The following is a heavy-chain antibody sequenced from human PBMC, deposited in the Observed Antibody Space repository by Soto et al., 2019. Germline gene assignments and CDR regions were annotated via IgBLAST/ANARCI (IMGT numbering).Heavy chain of an antibody. D-gene: IGHD3-22*01. J-gene: IGHJ4*02. V-gene: IGHV3-23*01. CDR3: AKGHYYYHSSGYRHFDY. Sequence: VQLLESGGGLVQPGGSLRLSCAASGFTFSNYAMSWVRQAPGKGLEWVSTLRIGGSITYYADSVKGRFTVSRDNSKNTLYLLMNGLRAEDTAVYYCAKGHYYYHSSGYRHFDYWGQGTLVTVSS. CDR2: LRIGGSIT. CDR1: GFTFSNYA.